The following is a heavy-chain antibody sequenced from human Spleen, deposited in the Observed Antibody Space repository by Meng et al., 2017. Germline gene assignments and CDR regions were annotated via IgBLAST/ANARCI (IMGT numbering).Heavy chain of an antibody. D-gene: IGHD6-13*01. V-gene: IGHV4-34*01. J-gene: IGHJ5*02. Sequence: QVQPQPCGAGLLKPSETLSLTCVVSGVSSSYYYWSWILQPPGKGLEWIGEINHSGSTNYNPSLESRATISVDTSKNQFSLKLSSVTAADTAVYYCARDGAAAGINWFDPWGQGTLVTVSS. CDR3: ARDGAAAGINWFDP. CDR2: INHSGST. CDR1: GVSSSYYY.